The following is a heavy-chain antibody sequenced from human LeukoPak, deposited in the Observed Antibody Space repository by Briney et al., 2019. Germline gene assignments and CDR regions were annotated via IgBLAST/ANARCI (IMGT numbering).Heavy chain of an antibody. Sequence: PGGSLRLSCAASGFTFSSYWMSWVRQAPGKGLEWVANIKQDGSEKYYVDSVKGRFTISRDNAKNSLYLQMNSLRAEDTAVYYCAKDRVGTAMVVGDFDYWGQGTLVTVSS. CDR1: GFTFSSYW. J-gene: IGHJ4*02. D-gene: IGHD5-18*01. CDR2: IKQDGSEK. V-gene: IGHV3-7*01. CDR3: AKDRVGTAMVVGDFDY.